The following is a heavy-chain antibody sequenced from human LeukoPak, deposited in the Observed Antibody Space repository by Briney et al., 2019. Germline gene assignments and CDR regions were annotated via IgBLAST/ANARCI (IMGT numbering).Heavy chain of an antibody. CDR1: GGSISSSSYY. J-gene: IGHJ5*02. Sequence: PSETLSLTCTVSGGSISSSSYYWGWIRQPPGKGLEWIGSIYYSGSTYYNPSLKSRVTISVDTSKNQFSLKLSSVTAADTAVYYCARRNQPRTWNYGWWFDPWGQGTLVTVSS. V-gene: IGHV4-39*01. CDR2: IYYSGST. CDR3: ARRNQPRTWNYGWWFDP. D-gene: IGHD1-7*01.